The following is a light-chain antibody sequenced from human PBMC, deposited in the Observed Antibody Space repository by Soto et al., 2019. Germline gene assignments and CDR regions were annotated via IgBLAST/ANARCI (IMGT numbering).Light chain of an antibody. CDR2: GNN. Sequence: QSVLTQPPSVSGAPGQRVTISCTGSSSNIGAGYDVHWYKHLPGTAPKLLIFGNNNRPSGVPDRFSGSKFGPSASLAITGLQDEDEADYYCQSYDRSLSGTVLGGGTKLTVL. CDR1: SSNIGAGYD. V-gene: IGLV1-40*01. CDR3: QSYDRSLSGTV. J-gene: IGLJ3*02.